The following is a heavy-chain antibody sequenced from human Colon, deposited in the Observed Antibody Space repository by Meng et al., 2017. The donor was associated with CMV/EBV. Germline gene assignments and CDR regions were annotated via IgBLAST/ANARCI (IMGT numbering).Heavy chain of an antibody. D-gene: IGHD3-22*01. Sequence: GGSLRLSCAASEFTFSTLQMSWVRQAPGKGLEWVSYISSSGSTMHYADSVKGRFTISRDNAKNSLYLQMNSLRAEDTAIYFCAREGDYYDSDGYSYYFDLWGQGTLVTVSS. CDR3: AREGDYYDSDGYSYYFDL. CDR1: EFTFSTLQ. J-gene: IGHJ4*02. V-gene: IGHV3-48*03. CDR2: ISSSGSTM.